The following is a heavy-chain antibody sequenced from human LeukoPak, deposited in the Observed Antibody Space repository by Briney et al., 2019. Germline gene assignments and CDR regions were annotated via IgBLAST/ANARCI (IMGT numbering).Heavy chain of an antibody. D-gene: IGHD3-22*01. CDR2: INPNSGGT. Sequence: ASVKVSCKASGYTFTSYGISWVRQAPGQGLEWMGRINPNSGGTNYAQKFQGRVTMTRDTSISTAYMELSRLRSDDTAVYYCARFGDYYDSSGYSGYWGQGTLVTVSS. V-gene: IGHV1-2*06. CDR1: GYTFTSYG. J-gene: IGHJ4*02. CDR3: ARFGDYYDSSGYSGY.